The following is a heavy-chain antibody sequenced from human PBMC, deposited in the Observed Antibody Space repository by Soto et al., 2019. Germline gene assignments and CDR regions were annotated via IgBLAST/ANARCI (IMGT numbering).Heavy chain of an antibody. V-gene: IGHV1-18*01. D-gene: IGHD4-17*01. CDR2: ISAYNGNT. Sequence: ASVKVSCKASGYTFTSYGISWVRQAPGQGLEWMGWISAYNGNTNYAQKLQGRVTMTTDTSTSTAYMELRRLRSDDTAVYYCARNDYGTKNWYFDLWGRGTLVTVSS. CDR3: ARNDYGTKNWYFDL. J-gene: IGHJ2*01. CDR1: GYTFTSYG.